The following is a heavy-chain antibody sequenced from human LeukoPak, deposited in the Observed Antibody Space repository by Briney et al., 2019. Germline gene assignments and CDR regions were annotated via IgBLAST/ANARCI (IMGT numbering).Heavy chain of an antibody. CDR1: EFTVSSNY. CDR3: ARDLYSGSYNEDW. CDR2: IKQDGSEK. D-gene: IGHD1-26*01. V-gene: IGHV3-7*01. J-gene: IGHJ4*02. Sequence: GGSLRLSCAASEFTVSSNYMSWVRQAPGKGLEWVANIKQDGSEKNYVDSVKGRFTISRDDAKNSLYLQMNSLRAEDTAVYYCARDLYSGSYNEDWWGQGTLVTVSS.